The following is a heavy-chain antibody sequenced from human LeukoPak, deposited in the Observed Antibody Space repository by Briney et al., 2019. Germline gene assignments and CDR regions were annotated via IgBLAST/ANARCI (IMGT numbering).Heavy chain of an antibody. CDR1: GGSFSGYY. D-gene: IGHD6-19*01. Sequence: SETLSLTCAVYGGSFSGYYWSWIRQPPGKGLEWIGEINHSGSTNYNPSLKSRVTISVDTSKNQFSLKLSSVTAADTAVYYCAREYSSGLVDYWGQGTLVTVSS. CDR2: INHSGST. J-gene: IGHJ4*02. CDR3: AREYSSGLVDY. V-gene: IGHV4-34*01.